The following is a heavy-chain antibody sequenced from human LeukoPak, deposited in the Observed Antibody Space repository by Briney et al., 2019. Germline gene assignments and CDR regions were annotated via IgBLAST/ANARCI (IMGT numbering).Heavy chain of an antibody. CDR1: GGSVSDYY. CDR3: ARAAVTTGWFDP. V-gene: IGHV4-59*02. Sequence: SETLSLTCTISGGSVSDYYWSWIRQSPGKGLEWIGYIYHTESTSYSPSLKSRVTISADTSQNQFSLKLSSVTAADTAVYYCARAAVTTGWFDPWGQGTLVTVSS. J-gene: IGHJ5*02. D-gene: IGHD4-17*01. CDR2: IYHTEST.